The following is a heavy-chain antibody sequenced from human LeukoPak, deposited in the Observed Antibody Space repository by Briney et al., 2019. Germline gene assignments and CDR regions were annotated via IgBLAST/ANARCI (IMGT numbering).Heavy chain of an antibody. CDR1: GFDFRTYE. D-gene: IGHD5/OR15-5a*01. J-gene: IGHJ3*02. Sequence: GGSLRLSCAASGFDFRTYEMNWVRQAPGKGLEWVSAISGSGGSTYYADSVKGRFTISRDNSKNTLYLQMNSLRAEDTAVYYCVRDHHRRLYDSQARDTFDIWGRGTMVTVSS. CDR3: VRDHHRRLYDSQARDTFDI. V-gene: IGHV3-23*01. CDR2: ISGSGGST.